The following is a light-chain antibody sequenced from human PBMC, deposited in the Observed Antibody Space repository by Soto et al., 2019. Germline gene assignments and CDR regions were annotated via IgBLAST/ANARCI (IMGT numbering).Light chain of an antibody. J-gene: IGKJ1*01. V-gene: IGKV1-39*01. CDR2: GAS. Sequence: EIQLTQSPSSLSASVGDRFTITCRASQSIGSHLNWYQQRPGTAPKLLIYGASNLPSGVPSRISAIGSGTEFTLTINSLQPEDFATYYCQQSYNAPRTFGQGTKLDIK. CDR3: QQSYNAPRT. CDR1: QSIGSH.